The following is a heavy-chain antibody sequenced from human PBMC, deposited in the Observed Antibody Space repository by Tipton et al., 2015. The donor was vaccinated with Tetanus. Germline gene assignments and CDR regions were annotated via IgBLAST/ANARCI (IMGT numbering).Heavy chain of an antibody. V-gene: IGHV1-69*06. D-gene: IGHD2-8*02. CDR1: GGTFNSYA. Sequence: QLVQSGAEVKKPGSSVRVSCKTSGGTFNSYAISWVRQAPGQGLEWMGGIFPQFGTSNYAPKFQDRVTMTADTSTGTVYVDLSSLRSDDTAVYYCAKVLRYSTTGGWDDAFDIWGQGTMVTVAS. CDR3: AKVLRYSTTGGWDDAFDI. CDR2: IFPQFGTS. J-gene: IGHJ3*02.